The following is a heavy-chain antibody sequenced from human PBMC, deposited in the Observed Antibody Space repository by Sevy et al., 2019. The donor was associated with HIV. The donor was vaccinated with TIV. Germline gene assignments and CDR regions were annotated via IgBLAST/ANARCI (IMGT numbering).Heavy chain of an antibody. CDR3: ARGGDNHSKKVDV. Sequence: SETPSLTCAVYGGSFSGYYWSWIRQPPGKGLEWIGEINHSGSTNYNPSLKSRVTISVDTSTNQFSLKLSSVTAADTAVYYCARGGDNHSKKVDVWGQGTTVTVSS. D-gene: IGHD3-10*01. CDR1: GGSFSGYY. J-gene: IGHJ6*02. V-gene: IGHV4-34*01. CDR2: INHSGST.